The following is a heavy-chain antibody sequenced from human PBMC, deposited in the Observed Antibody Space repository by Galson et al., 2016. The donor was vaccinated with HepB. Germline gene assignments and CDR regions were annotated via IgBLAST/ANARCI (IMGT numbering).Heavy chain of an antibody. V-gene: IGHV3-30*18. CDR1: GFTFTNYG. J-gene: IGHJ4*02. CDR2: ISYDGNNI. D-gene: IGHD3-10*01. Sequence: SLRLSCAASGFTFTNYGMHWVRQAPGKGLEWVALISYDGNNIYYVDSVKGRFTISRDNSNDTLYLQMNGLRPEDTAIYYCAKTPGVYGSRELDYWGRGTLVTVSS. CDR3: AKTPGVYGSRELDY.